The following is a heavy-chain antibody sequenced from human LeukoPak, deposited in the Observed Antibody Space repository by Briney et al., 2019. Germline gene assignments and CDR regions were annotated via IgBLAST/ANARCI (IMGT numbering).Heavy chain of an antibody. D-gene: IGHD6-19*01. CDR2: IYYSGST. V-gene: IGHV4-39*07. CDR1: GGSISSYY. J-gene: IGHJ5*01. CDR3: ARPAEDYSSGWFGY. Sequence: SETLSLTCTVSGGSISSYYWGWIRQPPGKGLEWIGSIYYSGSTYYNPSLKSRVTISVDTSKNQFSLKLSSVTAADTAVYYCARPAEDYSSGWFGYWGQGTLVTVSS.